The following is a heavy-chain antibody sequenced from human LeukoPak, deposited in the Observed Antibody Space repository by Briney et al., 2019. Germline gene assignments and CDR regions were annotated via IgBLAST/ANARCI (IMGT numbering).Heavy chain of an antibody. V-gene: IGHV1-69*13. CDR1: GGTFSSYA. CDR3: AREGVYAMDV. J-gene: IGHJ6*02. D-gene: IGHD2-8*01. Sequence: ASVKVSCKASGGTFSSYAISWVRQAPGQGLEWMGGIIPIFGTANYAQKFQGRVTITADESTSTAYMELSSLRSEDTAVYYCAREGVYAMDVWGQGTTVTVSS. CDR2: IIPIFGTA.